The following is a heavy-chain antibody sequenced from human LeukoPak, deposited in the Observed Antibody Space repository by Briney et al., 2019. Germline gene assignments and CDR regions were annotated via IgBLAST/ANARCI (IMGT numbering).Heavy chain of an antibody. CDR1: GGSISYYY. V-gene: IGHV4-59*08. Sequence: SETLSLTCTVSGGSISYYYWSWLRQPPGKGLEWIGYIYYSGSTNYNPSLKSRVTISVDTSENQFSLKLTSVTAADTAVYFCAKYVSTGWFDPWGQGTLVTVSS. D-gene: IGHD5/OR15-5a*01. CDR3: AKYVSTGWFDP. CDR2: IYYSGST. J-gene: IGHJ5*02.